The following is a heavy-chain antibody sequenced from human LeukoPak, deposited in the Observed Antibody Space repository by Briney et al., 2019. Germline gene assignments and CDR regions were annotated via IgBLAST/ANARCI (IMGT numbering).Heavy chain of an antibody. CDR1: GFTFSSYA. Sequence: GRSLRLSCAASGFTFSSYAMSWVRQAPGKGLEWVSVISGSGGRLYYADSVKGRFTISRDNSKNTLYVQMNSLRAEDTAVYYCAKDLLAAAIDYYFDYWGQGTLVTVSS. D-gene: IGHD5-12*01. J-gene: IGHJ4*02. V-gene: IGHV3-23*01. CDR2: ISGSGGRL. CDR3: AKDLLAAAIDYYFDY.